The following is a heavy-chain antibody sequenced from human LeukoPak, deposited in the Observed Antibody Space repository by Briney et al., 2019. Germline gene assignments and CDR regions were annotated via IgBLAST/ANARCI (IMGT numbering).Heavy chain of an antibody. CDR3: ARALDYYDSSGSIGDAFDI. J-gene: IGHJ3*02. D-gene: IGHD3-22*01. CDR2: IYYSGST. Sequence: PSETLSLTCTVSGGSISSYYWSWIRQPPGKGLEWIGYIYYSGSTNYNPSLKSRVTISVDTSKNQFSLKLSSVTAADTAVYYCARALDYYDSSGSIGDAFDIWGQGTMVTVSS. CDR1: GGSISSYY. V-gene: IGHV4-59*08.